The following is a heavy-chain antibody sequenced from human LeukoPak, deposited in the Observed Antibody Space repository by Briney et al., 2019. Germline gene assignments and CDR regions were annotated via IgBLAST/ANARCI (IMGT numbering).Heavy chain of an antibody. CDR1: GYKFTTDY. CDR3: ARQAYGSRFDAFDI. CDR2: IYPDDSET. Sequence: PGESLKISCEASGYKFTTDYIGWVRQMPGKGLEWMGIIYPDDSETNYSPPFKGQVTMSVDKSITTAFLQWSSLKASDTAMYYCARQAYGSRFDAFDIWGQGTMVTVSS. V-gene: IGHV5-51*01. J-gene: IGHJ3*02. D-gene: IGHD3-22*01.